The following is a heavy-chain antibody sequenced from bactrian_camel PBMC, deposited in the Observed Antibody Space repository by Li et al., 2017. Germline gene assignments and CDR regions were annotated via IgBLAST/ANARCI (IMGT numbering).Heavy chain of an antibody. V-gene: IGHV3S53*01. CDR1: GDAKRTDC. Sequence: GGSVQAGGSLKLSCGASGDAKRTDCMGWFRQGPGRMREGVAAIDSDGSPTYADSVKGRFTISKDNAKKILYLQMNSLKPEDTAMYHCAADLRNSRCYGLNRAWSDRGQGTQVTVS. CDR2: IDSDGSP. D-gene: IGHD1*01. CDR3: AADLRNSRCYGLNRAWSD. J-gene: IGHJ4*01.